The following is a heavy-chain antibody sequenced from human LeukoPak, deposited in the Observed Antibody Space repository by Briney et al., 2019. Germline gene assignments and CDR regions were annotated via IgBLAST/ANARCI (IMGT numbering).Heavy chain of an antibody. V-gene: IGHV4-61*02. CDR3: ARYPSRDYYMDL. CDR1: GGSISSGGYY. CDR2: IYSSGTT. J-gene: IGHJ6*03. Sequence: PSETLSLTCTVSGGSISSGGYYWTWIRQPAGKGLEWIWRIYSSGTTNYNPSLKSRVTISEDTSKNQCSLKLSSVTAADTAVYYCARYPSRDYYMDLWGKGTTVTVSS.